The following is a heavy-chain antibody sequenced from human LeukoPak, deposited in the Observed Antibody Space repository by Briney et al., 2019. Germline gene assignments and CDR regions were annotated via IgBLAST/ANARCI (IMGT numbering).Heavy chain of an antibody. CDR3: AAAPTMTMIVVNILRFDS. CDR2: FHPEDGET. J-gene: IGHJ4*02. V-gene: IGHV1-24*01. D-gene: IGHD3-22*01. Sequence: ASVKLSCKVSGYTLSQLSIHWVRQAPGKGLEWMGGFHPEDGETIYAQKFQGRVTMTEDTSTDTAYMDLRSLRPDDTAVYYCAAAPTMTMIVVNILRFDSWGQGSLITVSS. CDR1: GYTLSQLS.